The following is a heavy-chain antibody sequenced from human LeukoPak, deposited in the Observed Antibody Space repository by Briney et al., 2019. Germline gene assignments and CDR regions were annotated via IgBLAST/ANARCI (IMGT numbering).Heavy chain of an antibody. CDR2: ISGSGGST. D-gene: IGHD3-16*02. CDR3: ARPMITFGGVIPIDAFDI. J-gene: IGHJ3*02. Sequence: GGSLRLSCAASGFTFSSYAMSWVRQAPGKGLEWVSAISGSGGSTYYADSVKGRFTISRDNSKNTLYLQMNSLRAEDTAVYYCARPMITFGGVIPIDAFDIWGQGTMVTVSS. V-gene: IGHV3-23*01. CDR1: GFTFSSYA.